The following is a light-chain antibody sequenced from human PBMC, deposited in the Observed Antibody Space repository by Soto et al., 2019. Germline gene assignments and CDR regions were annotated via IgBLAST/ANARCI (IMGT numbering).Light chain of an antibody. CDR3: SSYTGSSTLV. J-gene: IGLJ2*01. CDR2: EVS. Sequence: QSVLTQPASVSGSPGQSITISCSGTSSDVGTYNYVSWYQQHPGKAPKLMIYEVSNRPSGVSNRFSGSKSDNTASLTISGLQAEDEADYYCSSYTGSSTLVFGGGTKLTVL. V-gene: IGLV2-14*01. CDR1: SSDVGTYNY.